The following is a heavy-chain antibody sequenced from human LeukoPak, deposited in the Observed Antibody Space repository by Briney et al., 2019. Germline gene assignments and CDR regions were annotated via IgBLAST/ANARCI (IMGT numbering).Heavy chain of an antibody. CDR2: IKRDGSEE. D-gene: IGHD6-6*01. CDR3: AKDHSSSSIGMDV. Sequence: GGSLRLSCAGSGFTFSSYWMSWVRQAPGKGLEWVASIKRDGSEEYYVDSVKGRFTISRDNAKNSVYLQMNSLRAEDTAVYYCAKDHSSSSIGMDVWGKGTTVTVSS. J-gene: IGHJ6*03. CDR1: GFTFSSYW. V-gene: IGHV3-7*03.